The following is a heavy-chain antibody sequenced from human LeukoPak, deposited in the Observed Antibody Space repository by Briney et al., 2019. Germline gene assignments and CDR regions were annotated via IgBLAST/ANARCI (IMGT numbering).Heavy chain of an antibody. D-gene: IGHD4-17*01. CDR3: AKVTPVTTFSPSENDY. V-gene: IGHV3-21*01. Sequence: PGGSLRLSCAASGFTFRSYSMNWVRQAPGKGLEWVSSITNSGTYIYYADSLKGRFTVSRDNSRNTLYLQMNSLRPEDTAVYYCAKVTPVTTFSPSENDYWGQGTLVTVSS. J-gene: IGHJ4*02. CDR2: ITNSGTYI. CDR1: GFTFRSYS.